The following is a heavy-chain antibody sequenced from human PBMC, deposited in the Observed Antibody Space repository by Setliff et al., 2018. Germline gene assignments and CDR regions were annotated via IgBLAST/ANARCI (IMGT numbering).Heavy chain of an antibody. D-gene: IGHD6-19*01. CDR2: IWSDGINK. Sequence: SLRLSCGASGFTFFNHAMHWARQTPGKGLEWVAMIWSDGINKYYGASVKGRFTVSRDNSKKMVYLEMNTLGAEDTALYYCVTDPPGSGWSFDSWGQGTLVTVSS. CDR1: GFTFFNHA. CDR3: VTDPPGSGWSFDS. J-gene: IGHJ4*02. V-gene: IGHV3-33*03.